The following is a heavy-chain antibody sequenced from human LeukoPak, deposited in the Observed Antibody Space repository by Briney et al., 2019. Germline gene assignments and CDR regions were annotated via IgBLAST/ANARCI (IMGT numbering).Heavy chain of an antibody. V-gene: IGHV3-7*03. CDR2: IRQDGSEK. CDR1: GFTFSNYW. CDR3: VRDRRGIGNYYQGHYFDY. D-gene: IGHD1-26*01. J-gene: IGHJ4*02. Sequence: PGGSLRLSCEVSGFTFSNYWMSWVRQAPGKGLEWVANIRQDGSEKYYVDSVKGRFTISRDNAKNSLYLQMNSLRAEDTAVYYCVRDRRGIGNYYQGHYFDYWGQGTLVAVSS.